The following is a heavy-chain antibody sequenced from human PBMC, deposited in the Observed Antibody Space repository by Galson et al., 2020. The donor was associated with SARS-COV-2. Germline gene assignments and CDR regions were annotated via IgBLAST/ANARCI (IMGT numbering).Heavy chain of an antibody. J-gene: IGHJ1*01. CDR3: TRETVNENLRFFDWLPAGEHYFQH. D-gene: IGHD3-9*01. V-gene: IGHV1-18*04. CDR2: ISVDKGTT. Sequence: ASVKVSCEASGYTFTNYAISWVRRAPGQGLEWMGWISVDKGTTNYAQKFQGRVTMTTETSTSTAYMELRSLTPGDTAVYYCTRETVNENLRFFDWLPAGEHYFQHWGQGTRVTVSS. CDR1: GYTFTNYA.